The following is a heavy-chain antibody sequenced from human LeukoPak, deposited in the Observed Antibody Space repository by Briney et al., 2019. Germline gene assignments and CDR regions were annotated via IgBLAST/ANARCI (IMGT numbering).Heavy chain of an antibody. Sequence: GGSLRLSCAASGFTFSSYAMSWVRQAPGKGLDWVSSNADSVKGRFTISRDNSKNTLYLQMSSLRAEDTAVYYCAKTHTAMPIYYFDYWGQGTLATVSS. CDR1: GFTFSSYA. V-gene: IGHV3-23*01. D-gene: IGHD5-18*01. CDR3: AKTHTAMPIYYFDY. J-gene: IGHJ4*02.